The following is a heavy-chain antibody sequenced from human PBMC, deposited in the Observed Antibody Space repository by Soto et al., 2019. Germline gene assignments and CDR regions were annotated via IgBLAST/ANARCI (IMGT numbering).Heavy chain of an antibody. CDR1: GFTFSSYP. D-gene: IGHD1-20*01. J-gene: IGHJ4*02. CDR2: ISYDGSNQ. V-gene: IGHV3-30-3*01. CDR3: ARGPITQTSFIDH. Sequence: QVQVVESGGGVVQPGGSLRLSCEASGFTFSSYPMHWVRQAPGKGLEWVTLISYDGSNQYYADSVKGRFTISRDNSKDTLYLQMHSLTSDDTAVYFCARGPITQTSFIDHWGQGTLVTVS.